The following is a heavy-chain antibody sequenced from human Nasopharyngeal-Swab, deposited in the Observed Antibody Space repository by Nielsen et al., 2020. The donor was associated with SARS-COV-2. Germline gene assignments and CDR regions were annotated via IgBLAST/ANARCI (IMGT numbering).Heavy chain of an antibody. V-gene: IGHV4-59*08. J-gene: IGHJ3*02. D-gene: IGHD3-10*01. CDR1: GGSISSYY. CDR2: IYYSGST. Sequence: SETLSLTCTVSGGSISSYYWSWIRQPPGKGLEWIGYIYYSGSTNYNPSLKSRVTISVDTSKNQSSLKLSSVTAADTAVYYCARHKVGSTMVRDDAFDIWGQGTMVTVSS. CDR3: ARHKVGSTMVRDDAFDI.